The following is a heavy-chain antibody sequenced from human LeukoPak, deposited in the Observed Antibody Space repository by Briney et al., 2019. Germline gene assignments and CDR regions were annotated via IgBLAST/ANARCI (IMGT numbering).Heavy chain of an antibody. D-gene: IGHD6-19*01. CDR2: ISGSGGST. CDR1: GFTFSSYA. CDR3: ADSSGWYSGPGIDY. J-gene: IGHJ4*02. V-gene: IGHV3-23*01. Sequence: GGSLRLSCAASGFTFSSYAMSWVRQAPGKGLEWVSAISGSGGSTYYADSVKGWFTISRDNSKNTLYLQMNSLRAEDTAVYYCADSSGWYSGPGIDYWGQGTLVTVSS.